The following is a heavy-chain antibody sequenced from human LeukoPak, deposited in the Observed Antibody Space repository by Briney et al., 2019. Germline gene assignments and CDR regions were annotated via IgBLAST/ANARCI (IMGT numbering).Heavy chain of an antibody. V-gene: IGHV4-34*01. CDR3: ARLRGPLVRARGDY. Sequence: PSETLSLTCAVYGGSFSGYYWSWIRQPPGKGLEWIGEINHSGSTNYNPSLKSRVTISVDTSKNQFSLKLSSVTAADTAVYYCARLRGPLVRARGDYWGQGTLVTVSS. J-gene: IGHJ4*02. D-gene: IGHD3-10*01. CDR2: INHSGST. CDR1: GGSFSGYY.